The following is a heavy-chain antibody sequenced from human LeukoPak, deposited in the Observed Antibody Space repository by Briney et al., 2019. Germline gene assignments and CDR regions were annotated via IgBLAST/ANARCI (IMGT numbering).Heavy chain of an antibody. Sequence: GGSRRVSCAASGFTFEDYGMSWVRQAPGKGLEWVSGINWSGGSTGYADSVTGRFTISRDNAKKSLYLQMNSLRAEDTALYYCAKGRGITGTTFDFDYWGQGTLVTVSS. V-gene: IGHV3-20*04. D-gene: IGHD1/OR15-1a*01. CDR1: GFTFEDYG. CDR3: AKGRGITGTTFDFDY. J-gene: IGHJ4*02. CDR2: INWSGGST.